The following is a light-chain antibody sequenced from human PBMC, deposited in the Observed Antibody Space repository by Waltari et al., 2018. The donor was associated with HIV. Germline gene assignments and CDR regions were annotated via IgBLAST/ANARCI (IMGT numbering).Light chain of an antibody. CDR2: GHT. CDR1: RLSSYY. Sequence: SSQLTQAPVVSVALGQTATIPCPGHRLSSYYPTWYQKKPGPAPLLLFSGHTRRHSVNPDRFSGSNSRNKASLTITGAQAEDEADYYCYSRDSTTNHRVFGGGNKLTVL. V-gene: IGLV3-19*01. J-gene: IGLJ2*01. CDR3: YSRDSTTNHRV.